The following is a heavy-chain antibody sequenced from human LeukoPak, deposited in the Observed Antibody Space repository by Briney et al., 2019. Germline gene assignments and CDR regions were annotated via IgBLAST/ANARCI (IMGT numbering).Heavy chain of an antibody. D-gene: IGHD6-19*01. CDR2: IIPILGIA. CDR1: GGTFSSYA. V-gene: IGHV1-69*04. CDR3: ARDRGYSSGWGYNWLDP. J-gene: IGHJ5*02. Sequence: SVKVSCKASGGTFSSYAISWVRQAPGQGLEWMGRIIPILGIANYAQKFQGRVTITADKSTSTAYMELSSLRSEDTAVYYCARDRGYSSGWGYNWLDPWGQGTLVTVSS.